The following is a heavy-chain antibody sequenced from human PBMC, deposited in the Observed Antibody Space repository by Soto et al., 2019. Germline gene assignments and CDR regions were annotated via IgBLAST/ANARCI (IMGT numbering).Heavy chain of an antibody. J-gene: IGHJ6*02. D-gene: IGHD3-3*01. V-gene: IGHV1-69*01. Sequence: QVQLVQSGAEVKKPGSSVKVSCKASGGTFSSYAISWVRQAPGQGLEWMGGIIPIFGTANYAQKFQGRVTITAYESTSTAYMELSSLRSEDTAVYYCARDIAKGDLWSGYPYYYGMDVWGQVTTVTVSS. CDR2: IIPIFGTA. CDR1: GGTFSSYA. CDR3: ARDIAKGDLWSGYPYYYGMDV.